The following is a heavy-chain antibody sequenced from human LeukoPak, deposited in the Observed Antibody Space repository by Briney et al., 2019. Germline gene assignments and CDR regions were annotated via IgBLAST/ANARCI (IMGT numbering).Heavy chain of an antibody. J-gene: IGHJ6*03. Sequence: PSETLSLTCTVSGGSISSYYWSWIRQPPGKGLEWIGYIYYSVSTNYNPSLKSRVTISVDTSKNQFSLKLSSVTAADTAVYYCARAICSGGSCYSRYYYYYMDVWGKGTTVTVSS. V-gene: IGHV4-59*01. CDR1: GGSISSYY. CDR3: ARAICSGGSCYSRYYYYYMDV. CDR2: IYYSVST. D-gene: IGHD2-15*01.